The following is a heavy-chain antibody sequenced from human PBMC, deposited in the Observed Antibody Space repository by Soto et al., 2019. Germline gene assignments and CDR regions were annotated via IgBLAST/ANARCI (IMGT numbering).Heavy chain of an antibody. Sequence: GGSLRLSCAASGFTFSSYGMSWVRQAPGKGLEWVSAISGGGGSTYYADSVKGRFTISRDNSKNTVYLQMNSLRAEDTALYYCGKGVYSTSSYFDYWGQGTLVTVSS. CDR2: ISGGGGST. V-gene: IGHV3-23*01. J-gene: IGHJ4*02. D-gene: IGHD6-6*01. CDR3: GKGVYSTSSYFDY. CDR1: GFTFSSYG.